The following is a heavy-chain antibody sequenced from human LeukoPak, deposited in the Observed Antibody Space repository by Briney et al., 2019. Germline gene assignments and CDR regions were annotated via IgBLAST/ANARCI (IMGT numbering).Heavy chain of an antibody. J-gene: IGHJ6*02. D-gene: IGHD1-7*01. CDR3: ARMDGTAGFFGYYYGMDV. V-gene: IGHV3-33*01. CDR2: IWYDGSNK. CDR1: GFTFSSYG. Sequence: GGSLRLSCAASGFTFSSYGMHWVRQAPGKGLEWVAVIWYDGSNKYYADSVKGRFTISRDNSKNTLYLQMNSLRAEDTAVYYCARMDGTAGFFGYYYGMDVWGQGTTVTVSS.